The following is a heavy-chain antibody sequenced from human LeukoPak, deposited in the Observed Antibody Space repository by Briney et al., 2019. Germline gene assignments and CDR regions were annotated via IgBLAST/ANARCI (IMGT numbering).Heavy chain of an antibody. CDR2: ISYDGSNK. J-gene: IGHJ4*02. D-gene: IGHD1-7*01. V-gene: IGHV3-30*18. CDR1: GLTFSSYG. Sequence: GGSLRLSCAASGLTFSSYGMHWVRQAPGKGLEWVAVISYDGSNKYYADSVKGRFTISRDNSKNTLYLQMNSLRAEDTAVYYCAKETGTTGAFDYWGQGTLVTVSS. CDR3: AKETGTTGAFDY.